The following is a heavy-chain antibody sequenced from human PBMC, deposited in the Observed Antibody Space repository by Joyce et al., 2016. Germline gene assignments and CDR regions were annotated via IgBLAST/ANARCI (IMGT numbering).Heavy chain of an antibody. CDR1: GGSFSGYY. D-gene: IGHD7-27*01. CDR2: INHSGRP. J-gene: IGHJ5*02. CDR3: ARGPRSNWGLVWFDP. Sequence: QVQLQQWGAGLLKPSETLSLTCAVYGGSFSGYYWIWIRQPPGKGLEWIGEINHSGRPNYNPSLKSRVTISVATSKNQFSLKLSSVTAADTAVYYCARGPRSNWGLVWFDPWGQGTLVTVSS. V-gene: IGHV4-34*01.